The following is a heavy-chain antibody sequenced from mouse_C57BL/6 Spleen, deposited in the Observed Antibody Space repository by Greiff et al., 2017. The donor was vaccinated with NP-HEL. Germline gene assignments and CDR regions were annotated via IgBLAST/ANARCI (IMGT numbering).Heavy chain of an antibody. CDR1: GYTFTSYW. CDR2: IDPSDSYT. CDR3: ARGTGPWFAY. V-gene: IGHV1-69*01. D-gene: IGHD4-1*01. Sequence: QVQLQQSGAELVMPGASVKLSCKASGYTFTSYWMHWVKQRPGQGLEWIGEIDPSDSYTNYNQKFKGKSTLTVDKSSSTAYMQLSSLTSEDSAVYYCARGTGPWFAYWGQGTLVTVSA. J-gene: IGHJ3*01.